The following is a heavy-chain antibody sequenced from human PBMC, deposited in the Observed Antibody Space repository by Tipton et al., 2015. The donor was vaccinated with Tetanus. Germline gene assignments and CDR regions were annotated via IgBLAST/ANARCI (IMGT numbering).Heavy chain of an antibody. D-gene: IGHD6-6*01. V-gene: IGHV1-8*01. Sequence: QLVQSGPEVKKPGASVKVSCKASGYTFTSYDINWVRQATGQGLEWMGWMNPNSGNTGYAQKFQGRVTMTRNTSISTAYMELSSLRSEDSAVYYCARGLYHWAEQLVSGRAQLSSNCFDSWGQGTPVTVSS. J-gene: IGHJ5*01. CDR3: ARGLYHWAEQLVSGRAQLSSNCFDS. CDR1: GYTFTSYD. CDR2: MNPNSGNT.